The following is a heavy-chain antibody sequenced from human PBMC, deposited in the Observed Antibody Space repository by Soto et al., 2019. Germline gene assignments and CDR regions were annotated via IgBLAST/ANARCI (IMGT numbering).Heavy chain of an antibody. CDR3: AKFYCISTMCQAPAAKSTGGFEI. CDR2: ISGSGVST. J-gene: IGHJ3*02. D-gene: IGHD2-2*01. V-gene: IGHV3-23*01. CDR1: GFTFSSYG. Sequence: EPQLLESGGGLGHPGGSLRLSCAASGFTFSSYGMSWVRQAPGEGLEWVAAISGSGVSTYYADSVRGRSTISRDNSKKTVDLQMNSLRAEDTAVYYCAKFYCISTMCQAPAAKSTGGFEIWGQGTLVTVSS.